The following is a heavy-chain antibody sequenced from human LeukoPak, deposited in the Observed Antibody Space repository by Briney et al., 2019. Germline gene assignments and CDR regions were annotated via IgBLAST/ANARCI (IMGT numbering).Heavy chain of an antibody. CDR3: ARGMTGGYEDY. D-gene: IGHD5-12*01. CDR2: IHYSGST. CDR1: GGSISSYY. Sequence: SETLSLTCTVSGGSISSYYWSWIRQPPGKGLEWIGYIHYSGSTNYNPSLKSRVTISVDTSKNQFSLKLSSVTAADTAVYYCARGMTGGYEDYWGQGTLVTVSS. J-gene: IGHJ4*02. V-gene: IGHV4-59*01.